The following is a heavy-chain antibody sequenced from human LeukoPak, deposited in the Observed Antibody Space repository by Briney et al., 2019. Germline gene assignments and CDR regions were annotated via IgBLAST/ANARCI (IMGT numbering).Heavy chain of an antibody. CDR2: ISSSSSTI. V-gene: IGHV3-48*04. D-gene: IGHD2-21*02. CDR1: GFTFSSYS. CDR3: ARGAYCGGDCYPPYHFDY. Sequence: GGSLRLSCAASGFTFSSYSMNWVRQAPGKGLEWVSYISSSSSTIYYADSVKGRFTISRDNAKNSLYLQMNSLRAGDTAVYYCARGAYCGGDCYPPYHFDYWGQGTLVTVSS. J-gene: IGHJ4*02.